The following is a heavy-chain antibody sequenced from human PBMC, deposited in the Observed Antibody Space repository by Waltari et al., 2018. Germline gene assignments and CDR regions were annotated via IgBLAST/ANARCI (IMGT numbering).Heavy chain of an antibody. CDR3: ARVVSLRGGRWLQLGGGFDY. D-gene: IGHD5-12*01. Sequence: QLQLQESGPGLVKPSETLSLTCTVSGGSISSSSYYWGWIRQPPGKGLEWIGSIYYSGSTYYNPSLKSRVTISVDTSKNQFSLKLSSVTAADTAVYYCARVVSLRGGRWLQLGGGFDYWGQGTLVTVSS. J-gene: IGHJ4*02. V-gene: IGHV4-39*07. CDR1: GGSISSSSYY. CDR2: IYYSGST.